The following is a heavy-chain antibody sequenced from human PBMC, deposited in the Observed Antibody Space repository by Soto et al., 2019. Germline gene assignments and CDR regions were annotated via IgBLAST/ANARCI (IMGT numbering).Heavy chain of an antibody. CDR2: ISAYNGNT. CDR1: GYTFTSYG. Sequence: ASVKVSCKASGYTFTSYGISWVRQAPGQGLEWMGWISAYNGNTNYAQKLQGRVTMTTDTSTSTAYMELRSLRSDDTAVYYCARAGYCSSTSCPIPWFDPWGQGTLVTVSS. CDR3: ARAGYCSSTSCPIPWFDP. J-gene: IGHJ5*02. D-gene: IGHD2-2*01. V-gene: IGHV1-18*04.